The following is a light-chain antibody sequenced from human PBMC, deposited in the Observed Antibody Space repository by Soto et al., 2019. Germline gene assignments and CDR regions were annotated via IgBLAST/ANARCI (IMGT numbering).Light chain of an antibody. CDR2: DAS. V-gene: IGKV3-11*01. CDR1: QSVGSH. CDR3: QQRTNWRLT. Sequence: EIVLTQSPATLSLSPGERATLSCRASQSVGSHLTWYQQKPGQAPRLLIYDASNRATGIPARFSGSGSGTDFTLTISRLEPEDFAVYYCQQRTNWRLTFGGGTKVDIK. J-gene: IGKJ4*01.